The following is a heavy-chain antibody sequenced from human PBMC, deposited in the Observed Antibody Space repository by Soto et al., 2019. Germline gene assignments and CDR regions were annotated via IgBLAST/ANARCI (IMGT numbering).Heavy chain of an antibody. CDR3: ARAGIAAAGTIYYFDY. D-gene: IGHD6-13*01. CDR2: IIPIFGTA. Sequence: QVQLVQSGAEVKKPGSSVKVSCKASGGTFSSYAISWVRQAPGQGLEWMGGIIPIFGTANYAQKFQGRVRITXXEXTXRAYMELSSLRSEDTAVYYCARAGIAAAGTIYYFDYWGQGTLVTVSS. J-gene: IGHJ4*02. CDR1: GGTFSSYA. V-gene: IGHV1-69*05.